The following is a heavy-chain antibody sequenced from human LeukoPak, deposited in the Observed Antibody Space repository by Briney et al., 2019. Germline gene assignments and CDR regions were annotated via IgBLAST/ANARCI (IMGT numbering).Heavy chain of an antibody. CDR1: GFIFSGYA. D-gene: IGHD2-2*02. J-gene: IGHJ4*02. CDR2: ISDSGAST. CDR3: AKGSRGYTNYYFDS. Sequence: GGSLRLSCASSGFIFSGYAMIWVRQAPGKGLELVSTISDSGASTFYADSVRGRFITSKDIPSNTVYLQMNSLRAEDTAVYYCAKGSRGYTNYYFDSWGQGTLVTVSS. V-gene: IGHV3-23*01.